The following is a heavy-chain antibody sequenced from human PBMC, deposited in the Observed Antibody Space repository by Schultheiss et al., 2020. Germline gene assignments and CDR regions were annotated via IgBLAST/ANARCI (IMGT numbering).Heavy chain of an antibody. Sequence: SETLSLTCTVSGGSISSYYWSWIRQPPGKGLEWIGEINHSGSTNYNPSLKSRVTISVDTSKNQFSLNLSSVTAADTAVYYCARGVDYGDYRFDYWGQGTLVTVSS. CDR1: GGSISSYY. J-gene: IGHJ4*02. V-gene: IGHV4-34*01. CDR2: INHSGST. D-gene: IGHD4-17*01. CDR3: ARGVDYGDYRFDY.